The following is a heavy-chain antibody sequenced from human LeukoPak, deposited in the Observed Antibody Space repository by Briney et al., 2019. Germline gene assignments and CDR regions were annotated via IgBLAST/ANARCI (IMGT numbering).Heavy chain of an antibody. CDR3: AKGRYSGTYYTSVGDYFDY. J-gene: IGHJ4*02. CDR2: ISYDGSNK. V-gene: IGHV3-30*18. D-gene: IGHD1-26*01. CDR1: GFTFSGYG. Sequence: GGSLRLSCAASGFTFSGYGMHWVRQAPGKGLEWVAVISYDGSNKYYADSVKGRFTISRDNSKNTLYLQMNSLRAEDTAVYFCAKGRYSGTYYTSVGDYFDYWGQGTLVTVSS.